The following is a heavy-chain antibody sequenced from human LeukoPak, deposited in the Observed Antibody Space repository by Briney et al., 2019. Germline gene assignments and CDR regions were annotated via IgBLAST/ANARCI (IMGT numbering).Heavy chain of an antibody. CDR3: AKWGDYDVLTGYYVSDY. D-gene: IGHD3-9*01. V-gene: IGHV3-23*01. Sequence: GASLRLSCAASGFTFSNYAMSWVRQAPGKGLEWVSAITGSGGNTYYADSVKGRFTISSDNSKNTVFLQMNSLRAEDTAVYYCAKWGDYDVLTGYYVSDYWGQGTLVTVSS. CDR1: GFTFSNYA. J-gene: IGHJ4*02. CDR2: ITGSGGNT.